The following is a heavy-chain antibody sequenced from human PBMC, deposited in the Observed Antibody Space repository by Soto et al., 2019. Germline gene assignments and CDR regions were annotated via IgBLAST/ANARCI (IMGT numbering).Heavy chain of an antibody. V-gene: IGHV3-74*01. CDR3: AKDSWYFDL. CDR2: IDTSGHST. J-gene: IGHJ4*02. D-gene: IGHD6-13*01. Sequence: PGGSLRLSCEASGFIFNNFWMHWVRHVPGKGLVWVARIDTSGHSTNYAESVKGRFTISRDNAKNTVSLQMNSLRVEDTGVYYCAKDSWYFDLWSQGSQVTRSS. CDR1: GFIFNNFW.